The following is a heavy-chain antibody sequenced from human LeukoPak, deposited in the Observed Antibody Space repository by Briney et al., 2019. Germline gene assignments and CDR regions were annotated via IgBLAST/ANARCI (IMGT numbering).Heavy chain of an antibody. Sequence: GASVKVSCKASGYTFTSYGIGWVRQAPGQGLEWMGWISAYNGNTNYAQELQGRVTMTTDTSTSTAYMELRSLRSDDTAVYYCARDLLPFEQQLVPMDYGMDVWGQGTTVTVSS. V-gene: IGHV1-18*01. CDR1: GYTFTSYG. CDR2: ISAYNGNT. J-gene: IGHJ6*02. D-gene: IGHD6-13*01. CDR3: ARDLLPFEQQLVPMDYGMDV.